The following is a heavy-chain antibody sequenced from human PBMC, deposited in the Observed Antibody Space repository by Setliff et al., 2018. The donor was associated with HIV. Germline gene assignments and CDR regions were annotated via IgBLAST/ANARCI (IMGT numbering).Heavy chain of an antibody. CDR2: TNWDGSST. Sequence: GGSLRLSCAASGFNLVDYGMSWVRQAPGKGLEWVSGTNWDGSSTHYADSVKGRFTLSRDHAKNCVYLQMGSLRSEATAVYYCARGRWGVRGVIIKNYYYFYGMDVWGRGTTVTVSS. D-gene: IGHD3-10*01. CDR3: ARGRWGVRGVIIKNYYYFYGMDV. CDR1: GFNLVDYG. J-gene: IGHJ6*02. V-gene: IGHV3-20*04.